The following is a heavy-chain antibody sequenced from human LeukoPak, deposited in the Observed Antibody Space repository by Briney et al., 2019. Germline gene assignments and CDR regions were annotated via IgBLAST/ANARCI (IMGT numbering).Heavy chain of an antibody. V-gene: IGHV3-21*06. CDR3: VRAFGGYDSQRFYYNMDV. D-gene: IGHD5-12*01. Sequence: PGGSLRLSCAASGFIFSSYHLNWVRQAPGKGLEWVSCIHGSASYNYYADSVKGRFTVSRDSAKNSLYLEMSSLRVEDTAVYYCVRAFGGYDSQRFYYNMDVWGKGTTVTVSS. CDR2: IHGSASYN. CDR1: GFIFSSYH. J-gene: IGHJ6*03.